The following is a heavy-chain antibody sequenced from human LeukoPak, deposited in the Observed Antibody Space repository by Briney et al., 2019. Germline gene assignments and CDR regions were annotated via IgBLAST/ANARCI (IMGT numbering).Heavy chain of an antibody. CDR2: ISAYNDNT. J-gene: IGHJ4*02. Sequence: ASVKVSCKASGYTFTSYGINWVRQAPGHGLEWMGWISAYNDNTNYAQKLQGRVTMTTDTSTSTAYMELRSLGSDDTVVYYCARDDALVATGSFDYWGQGTLVTVSS. V-gene: IGHV1-18*01. D-gene: IGHD5-12*01. CDR3: ARDDALVATGSFDY. CDR1: GYTFTSYG.